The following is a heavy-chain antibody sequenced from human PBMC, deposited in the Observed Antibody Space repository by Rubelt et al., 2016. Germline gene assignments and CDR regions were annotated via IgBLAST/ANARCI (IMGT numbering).Heavy chain of an antibody. CDR1: GYAFTGDY. J-gene: IGHJ5*02. CDR2: INPYSGVT. V-gene: IGHV1-2*06. Sequence: QVQLVQSGAEVQKPGASVKVSCKASGYAFTGDYIHWVRQAPGQGLEWMGRINPYSGVTDYAQKFQGRVTMTRETAISTAYMQLSSLRSDYTAVDYCARDGKFDPWGQGTLVFVSS. CDR3: ARDGKFDP.